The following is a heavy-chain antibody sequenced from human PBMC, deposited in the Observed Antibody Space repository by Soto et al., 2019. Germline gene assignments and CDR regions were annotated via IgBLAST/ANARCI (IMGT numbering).Heavy chain of an antibody. Sequence: EVQLVESGGGVIQPGGSLRLSCGASGFTVRSHDMSWVRQAPGKGRESVSHIYSGGSIYYAGSVRGRITISRDNSNNTVCLQMNVLRGEESAVYYGVRDRVCYGREVWGQGTTVTVSS. CDR1: GFTVRSHD. CDR2: IYSGGSI. J-gene: IGHJ6*02. V-gene: IGHV3-53*01. CDR3: VRDRVCYGREV.